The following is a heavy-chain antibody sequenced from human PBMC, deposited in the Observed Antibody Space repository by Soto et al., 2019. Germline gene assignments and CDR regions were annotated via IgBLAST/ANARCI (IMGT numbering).Heavy chain of an antibody. V-gene: IGHV4-39*01. CDR2: IYYSGST. D-gene: IGHD3-22*01. J-gene: IGHJ4*02. Sequence: PSETLSLTCTVSGGSISSCSYYWGWIRQPPGKGLEWIGSIYYSGSTYYNPSLKRRVTISVDTSKNQFTLKLSSVTDEDTAVYYCARHHYYDSSGYLDYWGQGTLVTVSS. CDR3: ARHHYYDSSGYLDY. CDR1: GGSISSCSYY.